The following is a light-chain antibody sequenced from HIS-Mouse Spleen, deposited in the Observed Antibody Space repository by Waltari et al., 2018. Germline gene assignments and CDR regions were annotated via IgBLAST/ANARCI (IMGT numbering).Light chain of an antibody. J-gene: IGLJ3*02. CDR1: SSDVGSYNL. CDR2: EGS. CDR3: CSYAGSSTWV. V-gene: IGLV2-23*01. Sequence: QSALTQPASVSGSPGQSITISCTGTSSDVGSYNLFSWYQQHPGKAPKHMIYEGSKPNSGVSNRFSGSKSGNTASLTISGLQAEDDADYYCCSYAGSSTWVFGGGTKLTVL.